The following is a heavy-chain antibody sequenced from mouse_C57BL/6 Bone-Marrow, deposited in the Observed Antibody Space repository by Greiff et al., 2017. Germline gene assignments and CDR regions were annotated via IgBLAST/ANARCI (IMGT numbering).Heavy chain of an antibody. V-gene: IGHV14-4*01. CDR3: TTDPGDYFDY. CDR1: GFNIKDDY. CDR2: IDPENGDT. J-gene: IGHJ2*01. Sequence: EVQLVESGAELVRPGASVKLSCTASGFNIKDDYMHWVKQRPEQGLEWIGWIDPENGDTEYASKFQGKATITADTSSNTAYLQLSSLTSEDTAVYYCTTDPGDYFDYWGQGTTLTVSS.